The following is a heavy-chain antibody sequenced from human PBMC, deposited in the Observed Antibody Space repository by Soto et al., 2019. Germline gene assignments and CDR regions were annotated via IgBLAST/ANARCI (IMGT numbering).Heavy chain of an antibody. D-gene: IGHD1-1*01. Sequence: SETLSLTCTVSGASISGFYWSWIRKSAGKGLEWIGRIYATGTTDYNPSLKSRVMMSVDTSKKQFSLKLRSVTAAVTAVYYCVRDGTKTLRDWFDPWGQGISVTVSS. CDR1: GASISGFY. V-gene: IGHV4-4*07. J-gene: IGHJ5*02. CDR2: IYATGTT. CDR3: VRDGTKTLRDWFDP.